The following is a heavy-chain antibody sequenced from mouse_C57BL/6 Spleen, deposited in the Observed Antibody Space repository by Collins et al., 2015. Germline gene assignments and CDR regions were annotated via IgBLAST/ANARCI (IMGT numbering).Heavy chain of an antibody. Sequence: QVQLQQSGAELVRPGASVTLSCKASGYTFTDYEMHWVKQTPVHGLEWIGAIDPETGGTAYNQKFKGKAILTADKSSSTAYMELRSLTSGDSAVYYCTRREIYYYGSSPYYFDYWGQGSTLTVSS. CDR1: GYTFTDYE. J-gene: IGHJ2*01. CDR2: IDPETGGT. CDR3: TRREIYYYGSSPYYFDY. V-gene: IGHV1-15*01. D-gene: IGHD1-1*01.